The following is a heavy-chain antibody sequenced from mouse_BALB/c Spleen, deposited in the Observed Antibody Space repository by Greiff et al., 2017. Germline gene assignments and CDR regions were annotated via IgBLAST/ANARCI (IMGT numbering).Heavy chain of an antibody. CDR3: ARDRYGSSSWFAY. D-gene: IGHD1-1*01. V-gene: IGHV2-6-7*01. CDR1: GFSLTGYG. Sequence: QVQLKESGPGLVAPSQSLSITCTVSGFSLTGYGVNWVRQPPGKGLEWLGMIWGDGSTDYNSALKSRLSISKDNSKSQVFLKMNSLQTDDTARYYCARDRYGSSSWFAYWGQGTLVTVSA. J-gene: IGHJ3*01. CDR2: IWGDGST.